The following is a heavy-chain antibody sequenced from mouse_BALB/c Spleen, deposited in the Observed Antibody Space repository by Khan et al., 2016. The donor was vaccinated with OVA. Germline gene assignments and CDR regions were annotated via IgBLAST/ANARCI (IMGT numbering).Heavy chain of an antibody. CDR2: ISSGSSSI. Sequence: DVQLVESGGGLVQPGGSRKLSCAVSGFTFSRFGMHWVRQAPEKGLEWVAYISSGSSSIYYVDTVKGRFTISRDNPKNTLFLQMTSLRSEDTAMYYCARDSNFDYWGQGTTLTVSS. CDR1: GFTFSRFG. V-gene: IGHV5-17*02. CDR3: ARDSNFDY. J-gene: IGHJ2*01.